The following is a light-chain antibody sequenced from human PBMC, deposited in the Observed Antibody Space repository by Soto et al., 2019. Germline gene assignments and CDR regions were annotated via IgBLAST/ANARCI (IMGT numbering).Light chain of an antibody. CDR2: DVS. J-gene: IGLJ1*01. Sequence: QSALIQPRSVSGSPGQSVTISCTGTSSDVGGYNYVSWYQEQPGKAPKLMIYDVSKRPSGVPDRFSGSKSGNTASLTISGLQAEDEADYYCCSYAGSYSYVFGTGTKVTVL. V-gene: IGLV2-11*01. CDR1: SSDVGGYNY. CDR3: CSYAGSYSYV.